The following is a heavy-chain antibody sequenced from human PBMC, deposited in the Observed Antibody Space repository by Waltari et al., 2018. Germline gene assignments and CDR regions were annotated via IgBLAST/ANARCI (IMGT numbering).Heavy chain of an antibody. Sequence: QVHLVESGGGVVQPGGSLRLSCAASGFLFSSYGMHWVRQAPGKGLEWVAFITYDGSNKYYADSMKGRFTVSRDNSKNTLFLQMNTLRAEDTAVYYCAKDHVVVVPGGMTKVFDYWGQGTLVTVSS. CDR1: GFLFSSYG. D-gene: IGHD2-2*01. CDR2: ITYDGSNK. CDR3: AKDHVVVVPGGMTKVFDY. J-gene: IGHJ4*02. V-gene: IGHV3-30*02.